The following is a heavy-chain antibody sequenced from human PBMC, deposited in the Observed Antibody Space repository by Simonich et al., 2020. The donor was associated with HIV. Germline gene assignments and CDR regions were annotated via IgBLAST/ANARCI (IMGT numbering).Heavy chain of an antibody. CDR2: IYYSGST. CDR1: GVSISSHY. CDR3: TRRGSVSSGSPRYFDS. Sequence: QVQLQQWGAGLLKPSETLSLTCTVSGVSISSHYWSWIRQPPGKGLEWIGYIYYSGSTNYKPSLTSRVNILVDTSKNQFYLKLSSVTATDTAVYYCTRRGSVSSGSPRYFDSWGHGTLVIVSS. V-gene: IGHV4-59*08. J-gene: IGHJ4*01. D-gene: IGHD3-10*01.